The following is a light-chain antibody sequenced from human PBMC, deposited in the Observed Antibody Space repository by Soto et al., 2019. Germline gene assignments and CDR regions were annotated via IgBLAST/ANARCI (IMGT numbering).Light chain of an antibody. CDR2: EVS. J-gene: IGLJ1*01. Sequence: QSALTQPASVSGSPGQSITISCTGTSNDVGGYNYVSWYQQHPGKAPKLMIYEVSNRPAGVSNRFSGSKSGNTASLTISGLLAEDEADYYCSSYTGSSTPPYVLGTGTKVTVL. V-gene: IGLV2-14*01. CDR1: SNDVGGYNY. CDR3: SSYTGSSTPPYV.